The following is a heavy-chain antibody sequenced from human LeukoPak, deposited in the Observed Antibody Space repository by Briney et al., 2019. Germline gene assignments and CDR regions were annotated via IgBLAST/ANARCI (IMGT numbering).Heavy chain of an antibody. CDR3: AKRGDIVLMVYAMYFDY. D-gene: IGHD2-8*01. CDR1: GFTFNSYA. CDR2: ISGSGGST. V-gene: IGHV3-23*01. J-gene: IGHJ4*02. Sequence: GGSLSLSCAASGFTFNSYAMSLVRQAPGKRLEWVSIISGSGGSTYHADSVTGRFTTSRDKSTNTPYLQINSLRAEDTALYYCAKRGDIVLMVYAMYFDYWGQGTLVTVSS.